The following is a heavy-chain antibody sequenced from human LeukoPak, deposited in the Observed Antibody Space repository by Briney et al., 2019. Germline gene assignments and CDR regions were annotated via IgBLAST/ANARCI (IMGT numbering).Heavy chain of an antibody. V-gene: IGHV1-2*02. CDR1: GYTFTSYG. D-gene: IGHD3/OR15-3a*01. Sequence: SVKVSCKASGYTFTSYGISWVRQAPGQGLEWMGWINPNSGGTNYAQKFQGRVTMTRDTSISTAYMELSRLRSDDTAVYYCARMDEIDYWGQGTLVTVSS. J-gene: IGHJ4*02. CDR2: INPNSGGT. CDR3: ARMDEIDY.